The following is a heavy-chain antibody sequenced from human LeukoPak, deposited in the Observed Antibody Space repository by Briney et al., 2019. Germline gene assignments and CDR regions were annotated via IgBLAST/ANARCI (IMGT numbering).Heavy chain of an antibody. D-gene: IGHD4-11*01. CDR2: IYTSGST. J-gene: IGHJ5*02. CDR3: ARTSNYFNWFDP. V-gene: IGHV4-61*02. Sequence: SQTLSLTCTVSGGSISSGSYYWSWIRQPAGKGLEWIGRIYTSGSTNYNPSLKSRVTISVDTSKNQFSLELSSVTAADTAVYYCARTSNYFNWFDPWGQGTLVTVSS. CDR1: GGSISSGSYY.